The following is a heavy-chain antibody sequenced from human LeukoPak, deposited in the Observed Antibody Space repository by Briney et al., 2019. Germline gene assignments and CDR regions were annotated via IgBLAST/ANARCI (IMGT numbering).Heavy chain of an antibody. CDR2: INHSGST. V-gene: IGHV4-34*01. J-gene: IGHJ3*02. D-gene: IGHD2-21*01. CDR3: ARHWSPLWWGSRDAFDI. CDR1: GGSISSYY. Sequence: PSETLSLTCTVSGGSISSYYWSWIRQPPGKGLEWIGEINHSGSTNYNPSLKSRVTISVDTSKNQFSLKLSSVTAADTAVYYCARHWSPLWWGSRDAFDIWGQGTMVTVSS.